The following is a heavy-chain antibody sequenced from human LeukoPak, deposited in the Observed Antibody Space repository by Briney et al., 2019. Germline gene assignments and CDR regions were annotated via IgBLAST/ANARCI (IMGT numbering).Heavy chain of an antibody. CDR1: GFTFSSYS. CDR2: ISSSGSYI. D-gene: IGHD3-16*02. CDR3: ARDPGLSPLGAFDI. V-gene: IGHV3-21*04. J-gene: IGHJ3*02. Sequence: GGSLRLSCAASGFTFSSYSMNWVRQAPGKGLEWVSSISSSGSYIYYADSVKGRFTVSRDNAQNSLYLQMNSLRAEDTAGYYCARDPGLSPLGAFDIWGQGTMVTVSS.